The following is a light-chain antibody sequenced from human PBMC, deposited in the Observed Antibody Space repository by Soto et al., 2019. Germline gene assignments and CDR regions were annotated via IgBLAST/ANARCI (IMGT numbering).Light chain of an antibody. CDR1: QSVRSN. J-gene: IGKJ1*01. V-gene: IGKV3-15*01. CDR2: GAS. CDR3: QQYNNWPPWT. Sequence: EIVMTQSPATLSVSPGERATLSCTASQSVRSNLAWYQQKPGQAPRLLIYGASTRATGIPARFSGSGSGTEFTLTITSLQSEDFAVYYCQQYNNWPPWTFDQGTKVEIK.